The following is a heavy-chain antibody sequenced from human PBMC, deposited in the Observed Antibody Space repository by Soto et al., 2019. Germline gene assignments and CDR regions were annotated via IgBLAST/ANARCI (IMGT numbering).Heavy chain of an antibody. CDR2: IYHSGSN. J-gene: IGHJ6*03. Sequence: QVQLQESGPGLVKPSGTLSLTCAVSSGSISRSNWWSWVRQPPGKGLEWIGEIYHSGSNNYNPSLTIRVTISGDKSKNQYSLKLSSVTDADTAVYYCARVQFQRDYYDYMDVWGKGTTVTVSS. V-gene: IGHV4-4*02. CDR1: SGSISRSNW. CDR3: ARVQFQRDYYDYMDV.